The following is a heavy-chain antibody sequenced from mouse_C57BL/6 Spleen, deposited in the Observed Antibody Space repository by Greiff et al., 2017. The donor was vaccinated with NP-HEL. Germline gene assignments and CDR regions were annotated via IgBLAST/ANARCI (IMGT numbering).Heavy chain of an antibody. Sequence: EVQLQQSGAELVRPGASVKLSCTASGFNIKDDYMHWVKPRPEQGLEWIGWIDPENGDTEYASKFQGKATITADTSSNTAYLPRSSLTSEDTAVDYGLLLRYPAWLAYWGQGTLVTVSA. J-gene: IGHJ3*01. CDR1: GFNIKDDY. CDR3: LLLRYPAWLAY. V-gene: IGHV14-4*01. D-gene: IGHD1-1*01. CDR2: IDPENGDT.